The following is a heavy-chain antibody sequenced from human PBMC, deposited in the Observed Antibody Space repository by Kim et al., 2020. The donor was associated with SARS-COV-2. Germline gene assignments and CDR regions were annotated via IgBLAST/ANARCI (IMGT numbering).Heavy chain of an antibody. CDR1: GFTFSSYA. CDR2: ISGSGGST. V-gene: IGHV3-23*01. Sequence: GGSLRLSCAASGFTFSSYAMSWVRQAPGKGLEWVSAISGSGGSTYYADSVKGRFTISRDNSKNTLYLQMNSLRAEDTAVYYCAKAPRSIVGATFGAFDIWGQGTMVTVSS. CDR3: AKAPRSIVGATFGAFDI. D-gene: IGHD1-26*01. J-gene: IGHJ3*02.